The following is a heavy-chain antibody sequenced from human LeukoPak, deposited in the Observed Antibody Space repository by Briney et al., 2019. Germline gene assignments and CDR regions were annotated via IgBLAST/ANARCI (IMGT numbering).Heavy chain of an antibody. D-gene: IGHD6-19*01. J-gene: IGHJ4*02. V-gene: IGHV3-30-3*01. CDR3: AKDGRSGWYEGLFDY. CDR1: GFTFSRYA. CDR2: ISYDANIGSNK. Sequence: PGGSLRLSCTTSGFTFSRYAMHWVRQAPGKGLEWVALISYDANIGSNKYYADSVKGRFTISRDNSKNTLYLQMNSLRAEDTAVYYCAKDGRSGWYEGLFDYWGQGTLVTVSS.